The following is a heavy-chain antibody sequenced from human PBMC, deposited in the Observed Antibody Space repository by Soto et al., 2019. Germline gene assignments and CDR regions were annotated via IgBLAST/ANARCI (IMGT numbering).Heavy chain of an antibody. CDR3: VRDLGRDIVGIPAARYFDHHGMDG. CDR2: ISSSSTYR. Sequence: QVQLVESGGGLVKPGGSLRLSCSASGFTFSDYYMTWIRQAPGKGLEWVSYISSSSTYRNYADSVKGRFTISRDNAKNAVFLQMSSLRAEDTAIYYCVRDLGRDIVGIPAARYFDHHGMDGWGQGTTVTVSS. J-gene: IGHJ6*02. V-gene: IGHV3-11*06. D-gene: IGHD2-2*01. CDR1: GFTFSDYY.